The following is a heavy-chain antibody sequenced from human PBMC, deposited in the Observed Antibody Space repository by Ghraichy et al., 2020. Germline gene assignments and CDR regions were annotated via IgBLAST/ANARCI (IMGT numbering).Heavy chain of an antibody. J-gene: IGHJ5*02. CDR3: ARLIVVPAARYNWFDP. D-gene: IGHD2-2*01. CDR2: MNPNSGNT. Sequence: ASVKVSCKASGYTFTSYDINWVRQATGQGLEWMGWMNPNSGNTGYAQKFQGRVTMTRNTSISTAYMELSSLRSEDTAVYYCARLIVVPAARYNWFDPWGQGTLVTVSS. V-gene: IGHV1-8*01. CDR1: GYTFTSYD.